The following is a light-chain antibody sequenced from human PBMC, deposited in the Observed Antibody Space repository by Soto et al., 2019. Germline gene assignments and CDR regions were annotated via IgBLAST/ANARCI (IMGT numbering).Light chain of an antibody. CDR2: CAS. J-gene: IGKJ5*01. Sequence: ENVMTQSPCTLSLSPGEGATLSCRASQSVTYHYVTWDQQKPGQAPTILIYCASSRATGIPDRFSGSGSGTDFTLTISRLEPEDFAVYYCQQYGSSTITFGQGTRLEIK. V-gene: IGKV3-20*01. CDR1: QSVTYHY. CDR3: QQYGSSTIT.